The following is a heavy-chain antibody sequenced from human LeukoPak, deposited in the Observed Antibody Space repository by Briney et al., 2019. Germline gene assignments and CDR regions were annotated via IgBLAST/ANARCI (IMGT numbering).Heavy chain of an antibody. Sequence: PGGSLRLSCAASGFTFSNAWMSWVRQAPGKGLEWVAVISYDGSNKYYADSVKGRFTISRDNSKSTLYLQMNSLRAEDTAVYYCAKDKGWCSGGSCYSGAFDIWGQGTMVTVSS. CDR2: ISYDGSNK. J-gene: IGHJ3*02. CDR1: GFTFSNAW. CDR3: AKDKGWCSGGSCYSGAFDI. D-gene: IGHD2-15*01. V-gene: IGHV3-30*18.